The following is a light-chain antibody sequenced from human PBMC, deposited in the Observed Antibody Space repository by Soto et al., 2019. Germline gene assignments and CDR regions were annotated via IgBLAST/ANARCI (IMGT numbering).Light chain of an antibody. J-gene: IGKJ3*01. CDR3: QHRSNWPPIFS. Sequence: EIVLTQSPATLSLSPGDTATLSCRASQSVTSYLAWYQHRPGQAPRLLIYDASSRAPDIPDRFSGSGYGTDFTLTISGLEPEDCAVYYCQHRSNWPPIFSFGPGTKVDIK. V-gene: IGKV3-11*01. CDR1: QSVTSY. CDR2: DAS.